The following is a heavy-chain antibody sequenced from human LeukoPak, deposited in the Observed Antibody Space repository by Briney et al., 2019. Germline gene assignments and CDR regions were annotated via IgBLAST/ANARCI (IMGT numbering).Heavy chain of an antibody. Sequence: GESLKISCKGSGYTFTTHWIGWVRQMPRKGLEWVGIIYPGDSDPRYSPSFQGQVTISADKSNSTAYLQWSSLKASDSAMYYCARHGLGSSWFGFDYWGQGTLVTVSS. CDR1: GYTFTTHW. CDR3: ARHGLGSSWFGFDY. J-gene: IGHJ4*02. V-gene: IGHV5-51*01. CDR2: IYPGDSDP. D-gene: IGHD6-13*01.